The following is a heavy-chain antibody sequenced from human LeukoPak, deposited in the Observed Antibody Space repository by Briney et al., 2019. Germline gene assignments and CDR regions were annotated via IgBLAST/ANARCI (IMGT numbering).Heavy chain of an antibody. CDR2: VSVNADST. V-gene: IGHV3-43*02. CDR1: GFTFDHYA. CDR3: VKGVVYDSSGYFHLDY. Sequence: PGGSLRLSCAASGFTFDHYAMHWVRQAPGKGPEGVSLVSVNADSTYYADSVRGRFTISRDNNNNSLYLQMHSLRTDDTALYYCVKGVVYDSSGYFHLDYWGQGTLVTVSS. D-gene: IGHD3-22*01. J-gene: IGHJ4*02.